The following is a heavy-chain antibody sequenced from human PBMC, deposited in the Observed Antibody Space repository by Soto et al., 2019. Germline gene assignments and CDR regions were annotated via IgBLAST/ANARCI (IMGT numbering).Heavy chain of an antibody. D-gene: IGHD3-16*02. Sequence: QVQLVESGGGVVQPGRSLRLSCAASGFTFSSYGMHWVRQAPGKGLEWVAVIWYDGSNTYYADSVKGRFTISRDNSKNTLSLQMNILRAEDTAVYYWSRGGDSDYVWGSYRTPGNYFEFWGQGTLVTVSS. CDR1: GFTFSSYG. CDR2: IWYDGSNT. J-gene: IGHJ4*02. CDR3: SRGGDSDYVWGSYRTPGNYFEF. V-gene: IGHV3-33*01.